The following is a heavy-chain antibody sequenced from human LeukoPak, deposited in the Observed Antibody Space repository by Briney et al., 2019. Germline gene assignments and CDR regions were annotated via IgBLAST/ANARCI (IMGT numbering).Heavy chain of an antibody. J-gene: IGHJ3*02. CDR3: AKGKRMTTVTTTSAFDI. CDR2: ISGSGGST. CDR1: GFTFSSYA. Sequence: PGGSLRLSCAASGFTFSSYAMSWVRQAPGKGLEWVSAISGSGGSTYYADSVKGRFTISRDNSKNTLYLQMNSLRAEDTAVYYCAKGKRMTTVTTTSAFDIWGQGTMVTVSS. D-gene: IGHD4-11*01. V-gene: IGHV3-23*01.